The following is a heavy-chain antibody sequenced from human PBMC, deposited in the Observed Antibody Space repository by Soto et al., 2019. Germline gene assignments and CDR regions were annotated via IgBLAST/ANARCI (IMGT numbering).Heavy chain of an antibody. Sequence: VGSLRLSCAASGFTFSSYSMNWVRQAPGKGLEWVSSISSSSSYIYYADSVKGRFTISRDNAKNSLYLQMNSLRAEDTAVYYCARVTAAAGIVLEGYWGQGTLLTVSS. J-gene: IGHJ4*02. CDR3: ARVTAAAGIVLEGY. CDR1: GFTFSSYS. V-gene: IGHV3-21*01. D-gene: IGHD6-13*01. CDR2: ISSSSSYI.